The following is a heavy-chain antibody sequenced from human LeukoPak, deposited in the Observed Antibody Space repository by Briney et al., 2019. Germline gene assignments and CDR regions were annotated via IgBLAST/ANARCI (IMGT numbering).Heavy chain of an antibody. CDR1: GYTFTSYF. CDR3: ARESAAAATRYNWFDP. V-gene: IGHV1-46*01. CDR2: INPSGGST. J-gene: IGHJ5*02. Sequence: GASVKVSCKASGYTFTSYFMHWVRQAPGQGLEWMGIINPSGGSTSYAQKFQGRVTMTRDMSTSTVYMELSSLRSEDTAVYYCARESAAAATRYNWFDPWGQGTLVTVSS. D-gene: IGHD6-13*01.